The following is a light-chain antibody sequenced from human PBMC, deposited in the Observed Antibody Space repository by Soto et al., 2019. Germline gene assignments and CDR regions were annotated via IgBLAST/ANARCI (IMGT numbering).Light chain of an antibody. J-gene: IGLJ1*01. V-gene: IGLV2-18*02. CDR3: TSYATGSAYV. CDR1: SSDVGGYNR. Sequence: QSALTQPPSVSGSRGQSVTISCTGTSSDVGGYNRVSWYQQPPGKAPKLLIYDVSNRPSGGSTRFSGSKSGNTASLTISGLQAEDEADYYCTSYATGSAYVFGPGTKVTVL. CDR2: DVS.